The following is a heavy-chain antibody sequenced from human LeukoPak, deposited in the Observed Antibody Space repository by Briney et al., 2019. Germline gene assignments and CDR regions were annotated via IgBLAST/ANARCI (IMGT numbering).Heavy chain of an antibody. D-gene: IGHD2-2*01. CDR3: AKMPSTEIYYFYYMDV. CDR2: ISSLGVST. V-gene: IGHV3-23*01. CDR1: GVTSSSYT. J-gene: IGHJ6*03. Sequence: GGSLRLSCADSGVTSSSYTMNWVRQAPGKGLEWVSGISSLGVSTYYADSVKGRFTISRDNSKNTLYLHMDRLGTADTAVYYCAKMPSTEIYYFYYMDVWGKGTTVTVSS.